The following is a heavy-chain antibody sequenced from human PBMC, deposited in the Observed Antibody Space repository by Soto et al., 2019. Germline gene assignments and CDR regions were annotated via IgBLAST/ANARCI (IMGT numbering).Heavy chain of an antibody. CDR1: GGSISISNW. J-gene: IGHJ6*02. D-gene: IGHD3-10*01. CDR3: ARCYGSGSSYYYYYGMDV. Sequence: SETLSLTCAVSGGSISISNWWSCVRQPPGKGLEWIGEIYHSGSTNYNPSLKSRVTISVDKSKNQFSLKLSSVTAADTAVYYCARCYGSGSSYYYYYGMDVWGQGTTVTVSS. CDR2: IYHSGST. V-gene: IGHV4-4*02.